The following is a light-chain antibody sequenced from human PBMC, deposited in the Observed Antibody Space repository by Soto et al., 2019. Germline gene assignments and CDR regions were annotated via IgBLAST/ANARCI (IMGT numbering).Light chain of an antibody. J-gene: IGLJ1*01. CDR3: SSYRSGTPRV. V-gene: IGLV2-14*01. Sequence: QSALAQPASVSGSPGQSITISCTGTSSDVGGYDYVSWYQQHPGKAPKLIISEVSNRPSGVSDRFFGSKSGNTASLIISGLQAEDEADYYCSSYRSGTPRVFGTGTKLTVL. CDR2: EVS. CDR1: SSDVGGYDY.